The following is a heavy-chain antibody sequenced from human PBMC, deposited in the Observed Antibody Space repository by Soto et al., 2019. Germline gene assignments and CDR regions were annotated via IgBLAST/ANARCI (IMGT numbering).Heavy chain of an antibody. J-gene: IGHJ5*02. D-gene: IGHD5-12*01. CDR3: ARNTERVDIVSTHPNWFHP. Sequence: ASVKVSCKASGYTFTNYDINWVRQATGQGLEWMGWMSPNSGDTGYAQTFQGRVTMTRDTSTSTAYMELSSLRSEDTAVYYCARNTERVDIVSTHPNWFHPWGQGTLVTVSS. CDR1: GYTFTNYD. CDR2: MSPNSGDT. V-gene: IGHV1-8*01.